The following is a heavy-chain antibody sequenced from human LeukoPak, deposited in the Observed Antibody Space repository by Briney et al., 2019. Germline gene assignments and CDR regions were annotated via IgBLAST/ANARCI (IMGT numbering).Heavy chain of an antibody. Sequence: PGGSLRLSCAVSGFTFSSYWMHWVRQPPGKGLVWVSRIKSDGSSTSHADSVKGRFTISRDNAKNTLYLQMNSLRGEDTAVYYCASGRWSDYLDYWGQGTLVTVSS. D-gene: IGHD3-3*01. V-gene: IGHV3-74*01. CDR3: ASGRWSDYLDY. J-gene: IGHJ4*02. CDR1: GFTFSSYW. CDR2: IKSDGSST.